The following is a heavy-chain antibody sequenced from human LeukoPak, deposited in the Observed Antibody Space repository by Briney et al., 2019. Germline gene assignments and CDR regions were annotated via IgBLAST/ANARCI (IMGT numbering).Heavy chain of an antibody. CDR1: GYTFTSYG. V-gene: IGHV1-18*01. Sequence: ASVKVSCKASGYTFTSYGISWVRQAPGQGLEWMGWISAYNGNTNYAQKFQGRVTMTEDTSTDTAYMELSSLRSEDTAVYYCATMTRRYFDWGQGTLVTVSS. D-gene: IGHD3-9*01. J-gene: IGHJ4*02. CDR3: ATMTRRYFD. CDR2: ISAYNGNT.